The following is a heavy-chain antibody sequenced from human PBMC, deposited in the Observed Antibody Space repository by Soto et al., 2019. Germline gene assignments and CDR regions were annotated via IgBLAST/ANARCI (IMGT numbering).Heavy chain of an antibody. V-gene: IGHV4-31*03. D-gene: IGHD6-6*01. J-gene: IGHJ5*02. Sequence: SETLSLTCTVSGGSISSGGYYWSWIRQHPGKGLEWIGYIYYSGSTYYNPSLKSRVTISVDTSKNQFSLKLSSVTAADTAVYYCARDDRKGSSSDSFDPWGQGTLVTVSS. CDR1: GGSISSGGYY. CDR3: ARDDRKGSSSDSFDP. CDR2: IYYSGST.